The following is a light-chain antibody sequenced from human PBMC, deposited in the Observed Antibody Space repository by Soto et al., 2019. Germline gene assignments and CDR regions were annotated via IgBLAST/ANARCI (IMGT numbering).Light chain of an antibody. CDR2: AAS. Sequence: DIQMTQSPSSLSASVGDRVTITCLASQSISSYLNWYQQKPGKAPKVLIYAASTLQSGVPSRFSGSGAGTDFTLTISSLQPEDFATYFCQQSYTTPFTFGPGTKVDIK. CDR1: QSISSY. J-gene: IGKJ3*01. CDR3: QQSYTTPFT. V-gene: IGKV1-39*01.